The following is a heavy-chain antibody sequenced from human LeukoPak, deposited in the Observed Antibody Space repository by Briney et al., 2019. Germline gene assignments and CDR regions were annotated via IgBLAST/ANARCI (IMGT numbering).Heavy chain of an antibody. CDR2: INHSGST. D-gene: IGHD2-2*01. Sequence: PSETLSLTCAVYGGSFSGYYWSWIRQPPGKGLEWIGEINHSGSTNYNPPLKSRVTISVDTSKNQFSLKLSSVTAADTAVYYCARRAVVVPAAIDYWGQGTLVTVSS. V-gene: IGHV4-34*01. J-gene: IGHJ4*02. CDR3: ARRAVVVPAAIDY. CDR1: GGSFSGYY.